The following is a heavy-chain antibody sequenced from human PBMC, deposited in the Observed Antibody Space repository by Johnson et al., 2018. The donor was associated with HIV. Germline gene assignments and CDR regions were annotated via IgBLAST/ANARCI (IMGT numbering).Heavy chain of an antibody. J-gene: IGHJ3*02. D-gene: IGHD2-15*01. Sequence: VQLVESGGGLVQPGGSLRLSCAASGFTFSTHDMHWVRQASGKGLEWVSAIGTAGDTYYPGSVKGRFTISRENAKNSLYLQMNSLRVGETAVYYCARDVGSGPAFDIWGQGTMVTVSA. CDR2: IGTAGDT. V-gene: IGHV3-13*01. CDR1: GFTFSTHD. CDR3: ARDVGSGPAFDI.